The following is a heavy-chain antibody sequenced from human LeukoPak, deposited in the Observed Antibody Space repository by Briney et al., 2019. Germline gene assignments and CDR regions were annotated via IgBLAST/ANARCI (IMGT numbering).Heavy chain of an antibody. J-gene: IGHJ4*02. Sequence: GGSLRLSCAAAGFTFSSYGMHWVRQAPGKGLEWVAFIRYDGNNAFYVDSVKGRFTISRDNSKNTLYLQMNSLRAEDTAVYYCAKGGDGYNYGSYFDYWGQGTLVTVSS. V-gene: IGHV3-30*02. CDR2: IRYDGNNA. D-gene: IGHD5-24*01. CDR3: AKGGDGYNYGSYFDY. CDR1: GFTFSSYG.